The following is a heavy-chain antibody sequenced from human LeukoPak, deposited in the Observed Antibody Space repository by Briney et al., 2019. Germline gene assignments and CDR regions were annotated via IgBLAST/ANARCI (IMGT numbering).Heavy chain of an antibody. CDR3: ARHLRGYSYGPFEY. V-gene: IGHV4-59*08. CDR2: VYYSGSV. J-gene: IGHJ4*02. D-gene: IGHD5-18*01. CDR1: DGSISPHY. Sequence: SETLSLTCNVSDGSISPHYWSWIRQPPGRGLEWIGYVYYSGSVNYNPPLKSRLTISLATSKSQFSLKLSSVTAADTAVYYCARHLRGYSYGPFEYWGQGTLVTVSS.